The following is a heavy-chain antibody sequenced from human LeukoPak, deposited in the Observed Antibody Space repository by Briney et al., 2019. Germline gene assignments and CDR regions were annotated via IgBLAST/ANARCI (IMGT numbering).Heavy chain of an antibody. CDR2: IWYDGSNK. Sequence: GGSLRLSCAASGFTFSSYGMHWVRQAPGKGLEWVAVIWYDGSNKYYADSVKGRFTISRDNSQNTLYLQMNSLRAEDTAVYYCAIALGYCSGGSCYDGYWGQGTLVTVSS. J-gene: IGHJ4*02. CDR1: GFTFSSYG. CDR3: AIALGYCSGGSCYDGY. D-gene: IGHD2-15*01. V-gene: IGHV3-33*01.